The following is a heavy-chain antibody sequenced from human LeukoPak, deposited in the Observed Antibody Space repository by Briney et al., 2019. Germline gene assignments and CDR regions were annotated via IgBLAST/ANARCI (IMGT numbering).Heavy chain of an antibody. J-gene: IGHJ1*01. CDR2: IKQDGSEK. CDR3: ARDGSSWYGEYFQH. CDR1: GFTFSSYS. D-gene: IGHD6-13*01. V-gene: IGHV3-7*01. Sequence: GGSLRLSCAASGFTFSSYSMNWVRQAPGKGLEWVANIKQDGSEKYYVDSVKGRFTISRDNAKNSLYLQVNSLRAEDTAVYYCARDGSSWYGEYFQHWGQGTLVTVSS.